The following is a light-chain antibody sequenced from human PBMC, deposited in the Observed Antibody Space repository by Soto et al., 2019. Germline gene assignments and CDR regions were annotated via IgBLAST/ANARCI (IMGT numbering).Light chain of an antibody. CDR2: VAS. J-gene: IGKJ5*01. V-gene: IGKV1-5*01. CDR3: QQFHSYPIT. Sequence: GDRVTITCRASQTINRWLAWYQQKPGKAPKLLINVASTLQSGVPSRFSGSGSGTDFTLAITSLQPEDFATYYCQQFHSYPITFGQGTRLEIK. CDR1: QTINRW.